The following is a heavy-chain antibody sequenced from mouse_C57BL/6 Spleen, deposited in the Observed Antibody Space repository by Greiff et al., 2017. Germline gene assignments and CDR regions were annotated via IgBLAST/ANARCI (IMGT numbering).Heavy chain of an antibody. D-gene: IGHD2-5*01. CDR1: GFTFTDYY. J-gene: IGHJ4*01. V-gene: IGHV7-3*01. Sequence: EVKLVESGGGLVQPGGSLSLSCAASGFTFTDYYMSWVRQPPGKALEWLGFIRNKANGYTTEYSASVKGRFTISRDNSQSILYLQMNALRAKDSATYYCARYSSNSYYAMDYWGQGTSVTVSS. CDR3: ARYSSNSYYAMDY. CDR2: IRNKANGYTT.